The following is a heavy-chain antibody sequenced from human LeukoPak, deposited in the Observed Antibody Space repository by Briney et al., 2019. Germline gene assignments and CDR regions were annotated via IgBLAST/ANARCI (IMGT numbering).Heavy chain of an antibody. V-gene: IGHV3-48*04. CDR2: ISSSSSTI. D-gene: IGHD3-10*02. CDR1: GFTFSSYS. J-gene: IGHJ6*04. CDR3: AELGITMIGGV. Sequence: PGGSLRLSCAASGFTFSSYSMNWGRQAPGKGLEWVSYISSSSSTIYYADSVKGRFTISGDNAKNSLYLQMNSLRAEDTAVYYCAELGITMIGGVWGKGTTVTISS.